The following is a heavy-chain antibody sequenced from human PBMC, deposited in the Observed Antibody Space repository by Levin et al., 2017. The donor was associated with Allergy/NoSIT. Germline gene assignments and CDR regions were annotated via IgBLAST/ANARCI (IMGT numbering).Heavy chain of an antibody. CDR3: AKAVHIVRVLHYFDY. CDR1: GFTFSSYA. D-gene: IGHD2-21*01. V-gene: IGHV3-23*01. J-gene: IGHJ4*02. Sequence: HPGGSLRLSCAASGFTFSSYAMSWVRQAPGKGLEWVSAISGTGGSTYYADSVKGRFTISRDNSKNTLYLQMNSLRAEDTAVYYCAKAVHIVRVLHYFDYWGQGTLVTVSS. CDR2: ISGTGGST.